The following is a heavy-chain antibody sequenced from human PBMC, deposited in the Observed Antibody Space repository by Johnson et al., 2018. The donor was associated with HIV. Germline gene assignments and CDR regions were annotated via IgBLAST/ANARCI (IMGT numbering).Heavy chain of an antibody. CDR1: GFTFSSYG. CDR2: ISYDGNNK. Sequence: QLVESGGGVVHPGKSLRLSCVGSGFTFSSYGMHWVRQAPGEGLEWVAVISYDGNNKYYADSVKGRFTISRDNSKNTLDLQMKSVRAEDTAVYYCARGLGSRSAFDIWGQGTMVTVSS. D-gene: IGHD2-2*01. CDR3: ARGLGSRSAFDI. V-gene: IGHV3-30*19. J-gene: IGHJ3*02.